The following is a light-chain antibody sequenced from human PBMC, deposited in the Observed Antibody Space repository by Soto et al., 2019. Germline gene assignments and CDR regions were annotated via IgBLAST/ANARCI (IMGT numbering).Light chain of an antibody. V-gene: IGLV2-14*01. CDR2: DVT. Sequence: HSALTQPASVSGSPGQSITISCTGTSSDVGGYNYVSWFQQHPGIAPKLMIYDVTNRPSGVSNRFSGSKSGNTASLTISGLQAEDEADYYCSSYTSSSTLVVFGGGTKVTVL. J-gene: IGLJ2*01. CDR1: SSDVGGYNY. CDR3: SSYTSSSTLVV.